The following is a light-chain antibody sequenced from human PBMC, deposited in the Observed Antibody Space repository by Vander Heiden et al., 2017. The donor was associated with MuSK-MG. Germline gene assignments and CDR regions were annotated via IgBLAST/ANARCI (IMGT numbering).Light chain of an antibody. Sequence: QSVLTQPPSVSGAPGPRVTISCTGSSSNIGAGSDVHWYQQLPGTAPKLLIYGNSNRPSGVPDRFSGSKSGTSASLAITGLQAEDEADYYCQSYDSSLSLYVFGSGTKVTVL. CDR3: QSYDSSLSLYV. J-gene: IGLJ1*01. CDR2: GNS. CDR1: SSNIGAGSD. V-gene: IGLV1-40*01.